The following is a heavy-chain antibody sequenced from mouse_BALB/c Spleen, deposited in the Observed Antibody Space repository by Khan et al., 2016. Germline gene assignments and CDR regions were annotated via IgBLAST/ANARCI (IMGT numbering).Heavy chain of an antibody. CDR3: ARGYSLDY. CDR1: GFTFSSFG. Sequence: EVELVESGGGLVQPGGSRKLSCAASGFTFSSFGMHWVRQAPEKGMEGVAYIRSGSSNIYYADTVKGRFTISRDNPKNTLFLQITSLRSQDTAMYYCARGYSLDYLCQGTTLTVSS. V-gene: IGHV5-17*02. CDR2: IRSGSSNI. D-gene: IGHD3-1*01. J-gene: IGHJ2*01.